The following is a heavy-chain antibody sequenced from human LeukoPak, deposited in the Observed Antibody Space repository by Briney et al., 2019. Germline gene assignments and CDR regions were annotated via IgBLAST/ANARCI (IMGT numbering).Heavy chain of an antibody. CDR2: ISNGGSAT. D-gene: IGHD3-10*02. V-gene: IGHV3-7*03. CDR1: GYTFSPYW. CDR3: TRENYVPDS. J-gene: IGHJ4*02. Sequence: PGGSLRLSCVASGYTFSPYWMSWVRQTPGKGLEWVASISNGGSATYYVDSVRGRFTISRDDAKNSLFLQMNGLRADDTAVYYCTRENYVPDSWGQGTPVTVSS.